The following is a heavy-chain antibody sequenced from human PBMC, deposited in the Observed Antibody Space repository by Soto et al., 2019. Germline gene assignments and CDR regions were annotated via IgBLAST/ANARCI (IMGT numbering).Heavy chain of an antibody. J-gene: IGHJ5*02. Sequence: QVQLQESGPGLVKPSGTLSLTCAVSGGSISSSNWWSWVRQPPGKGLEWIGEIYHSGSTNYNPSLKSRVTISVDKSISTAYLQWSSLKASDTAMYYCARLGLERRGWFDPWGQGTLVTVSS. CDR3: ARLGLERRGWFDP. CDR2: IYHSGST. D-gene: IGHD1-1*01. CDR1: GGSISSSNW. V-gene: IGHV4-4*02.